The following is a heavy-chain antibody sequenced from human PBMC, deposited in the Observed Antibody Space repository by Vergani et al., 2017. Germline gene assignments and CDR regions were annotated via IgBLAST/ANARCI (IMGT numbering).Heavy chain of an antibody. CDR2: IGSSGPYI. CDR1: GFTFTAHG. CDR3: ASDCTGGGCPDKYGMDV. J-gene: IGHJ6*02. D-gene: IGHD2-8*02. V-gene: IGHV3-21*06. Sequence: EVQLLESGGGSAQPGESLRLSCVASGFTFTAHGLNWVRQAPGKGLEWVAFIGSSGPYINYADSVKGRFIISRDNTNNSLFMQLRSLRAEDAAVYYCASDCTGGGCPDKYGMDVCGQGATVTVSS.